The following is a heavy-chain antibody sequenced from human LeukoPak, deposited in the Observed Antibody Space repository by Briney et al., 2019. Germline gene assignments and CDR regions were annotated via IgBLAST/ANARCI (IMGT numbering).Heavy chain of an antibody. V-gene: IGHV4-59*01. J-gene: IGHJ4*02. CDR2: IYYSGST. D-gene: IGHD3-22*01. CDR3: ARSGYYYDSSGYYQFDY. CDR1: GGSISSYY. Sequence: SETLSLTCTVSGGSISSYYWSWIRQPPGKGLEWIGYIYYSGSTNYNPSLKSRVTISVDTSKNQFSLKLRSVTAADTAVYYCARSGYYYDSSGYYQFDYWGQGTLVTVSS.